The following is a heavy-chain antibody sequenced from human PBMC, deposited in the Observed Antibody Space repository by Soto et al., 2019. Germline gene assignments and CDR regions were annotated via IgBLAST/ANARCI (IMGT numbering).Heavy chain of an antibody. CDR3: ARITMVRGVIITWDY. CDR2: ISAYNGNT. D-gene: IGHD3-10*01. CDR1: GYTFTSYG. Sequence: QVQLVQSGAEVKKPGASVKVSCKASGYTFTSYGISWVRQAPGQGLEWMGWISAYNGNTNYAQKLQGRVTMTTDTPTSTADMELRSLRSDDTAVYYCARITMVRGVIITWDYWGQGTLVTVSS. V-gene: IGHV1-18*01. J-gene: IGHJ4*02.